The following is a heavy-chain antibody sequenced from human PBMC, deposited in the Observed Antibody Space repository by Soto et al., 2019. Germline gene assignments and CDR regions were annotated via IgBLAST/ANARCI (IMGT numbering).Heavy chain of an antibody. D-gene: IGHD6-19*01. CDR1: GYTFIGYC. CDR3: ARAVAVAADFDY. J-gene: IGHJ4*02. CDR2: INPSGGST. V-gene: IGHV1-46*01. Sequence: ASVKVSCKASGYTFIGYCMHWVRQAPGQGLEWMGIINPSGGSTSYAQKFQGRVTMTRDTSASTAYMELSSLRSEDTAVYYCARAVAVAADFDYWGQGTLVTVSS.